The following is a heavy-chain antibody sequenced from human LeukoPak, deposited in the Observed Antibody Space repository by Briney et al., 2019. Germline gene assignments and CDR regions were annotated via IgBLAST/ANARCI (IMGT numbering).Heavy chain of an antibody. J-gene: IGHJ4*02. Sequence: GGSLRLSCAASGFTFSSYGMHWVRQAPGKGLEWVAFIRYDGSNKYYADSVKGRFTISRDNSKNTLYLQMNSLRAEDTDVYYCGKNRKVFLWYGESRGFDYWAREPWSPSPQ. CDR2: IRYDGSNK. V-gene: IGHV3-30*02. CDR3: GKNRKVFLWYGESRGFDY. CDR1: GFTFSSYG. D-gene: IGHD3-10*01.